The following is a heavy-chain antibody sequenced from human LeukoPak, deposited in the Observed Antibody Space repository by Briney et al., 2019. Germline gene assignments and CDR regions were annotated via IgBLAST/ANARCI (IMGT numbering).Heavy chain of an antibody. Sequence: PGGSLSLSCVASGFTFSYYSMNWVRQAPGKGLEWVSYINSISGEIWYADSVKGRFTISRDDAKNSLYLQMNSLRDEDTAVYYCARDHGYAFDYWGQGTLVTVSS. V-gene: IGHV3-48*02. CDR1: GFTFSYYS. D-gene: IGHD5-12*01. CDR2: INSISGEI. CDR3: ARDHGYAFDY. J-gene: IGHJ4*02.